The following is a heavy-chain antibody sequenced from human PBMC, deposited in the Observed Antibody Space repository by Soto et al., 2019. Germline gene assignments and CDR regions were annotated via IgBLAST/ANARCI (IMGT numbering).Heavy chain of an antibody. D-gene: IGHD3-10*01. Sequence: QVQMQESGPGLVKPSQNLSRTCTVSGDSISSGDYYWTWIRQPPGKGLEWIGYIYYSGTTYYNPSLKSRFTMSVYPSQNQYSLELSSVRSSDTAVYYCVRAPVRGPNSRGAFDMWGQGTMVNVSA. CDR2: IYYSGTT. CDR1: GDSISSGDYY. CDR3: VRAPVRGPNSRGAFDM. V-gene: IGHV4-30-4*01. J-gene: IGHJ3*02.